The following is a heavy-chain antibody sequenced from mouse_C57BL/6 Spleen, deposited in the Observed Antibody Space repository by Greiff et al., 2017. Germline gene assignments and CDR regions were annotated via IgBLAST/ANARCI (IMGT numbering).Heavy chain of an antibody. CDR3: ARSGGQFAF. CDR1: GYTFTSYG. V-gene: IGHV1-81*01. CDR2: IYPRSGNT. J-gene: IGHJ3*01. Sequence: QVQLQQSGAELARPGASVKLSCKASGYTFTSYGISWVKQRTGQGLEWIGAIYPRSGNTYYNEKFKGKATLTADKSSSTAYMELRSLTSEDSAVYFCARSGGQFAFWGQGTLVTVSA. D-gene: IGHD3-3*01.